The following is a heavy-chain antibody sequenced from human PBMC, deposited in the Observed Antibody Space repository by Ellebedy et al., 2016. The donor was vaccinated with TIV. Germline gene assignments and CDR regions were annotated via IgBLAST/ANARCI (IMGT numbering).Heavy chain of an antibody. V-gene: IGHV3-7*01. D-gene: IGHD4-17*01. CDR1: GFTLNNYW. CDR2: INEDGTKK. Sequence: GGSLRLSCTASGFTLNNYWMTWVRQAPGRGLEWVANINEDGTKKHYVDSVNGRFTISRDNAKSTMYLQMDSLRAEDMAVYYCATVDDGDYNVHFPYWGLGSLVIVS. CDR3: ATVDDGDYNVHFPY. J-gene: IGHJ4*02.